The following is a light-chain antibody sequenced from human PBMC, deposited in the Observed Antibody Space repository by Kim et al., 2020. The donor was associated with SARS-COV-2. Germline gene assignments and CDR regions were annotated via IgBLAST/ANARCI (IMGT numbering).Light chain of an antibody. V-gene: IGKV3-20*01. CDR2: GAS. J-gene: IGKJ2*01. CDR1: QSVSSSD. CDR3: QQYGSSPPDT. Sequence: EIVLTQSPGTLSLSPGERATLSCRASQSVSSSDLAWYQQKPGQAPRLLIYGASSRATGIPDRFSGSGSGTDFTLTISRLEPEDFAVYYCQQYGSSPPDTFGQGTKLEI.